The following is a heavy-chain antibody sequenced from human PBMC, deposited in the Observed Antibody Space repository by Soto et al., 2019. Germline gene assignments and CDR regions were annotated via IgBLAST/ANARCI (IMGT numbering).Heavy chain of an antibody. V-gene: IGHV3-74*01. D-gene: IGHD2-2*01. Sequence: GGSLRLSCAASGFTFSSYWMHWVRQAPGKGLVWVSRINSDGSSTSYADSVKGRFTISRDNAKNTLYLQMNSLRAEDTAVYYCARGPPPQRDYYYGMDVWGQGTMVTVSS. J-gene: IGHJ6*02. CDR1: GFTFSSYW. CDR2: INSDGSST. CDR3: ARGPPPQRDYYYGMDV.